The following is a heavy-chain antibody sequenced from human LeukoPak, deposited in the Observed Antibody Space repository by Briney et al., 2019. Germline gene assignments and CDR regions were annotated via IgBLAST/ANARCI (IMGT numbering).Heavy chain of an antibody. V-gene: IGHV1-8*01. CDR1: GYTFTSYD. D-gene: IGHD3-10*01. J-gene: IGHJ4*02. CDR2: MNPNSGNT. Sequence: GASVKVSCKASGYTFTSYDINWVRQATGQGLEWMGWMNPNSGNTGYAQKFQGRVTMTRNTSISTAYMELSSLRSEDTAVYYCARITMVRGVIWYWGQGTLVTVSS. CDR3: ARITMVRGVIWY.